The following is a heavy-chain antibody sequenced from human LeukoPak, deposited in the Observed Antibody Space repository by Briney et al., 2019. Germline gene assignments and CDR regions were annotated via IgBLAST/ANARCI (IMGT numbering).Heavy chain of an antibody. CDR2: FSGSNNST. CDR1: GFTFSNYA. J-gene: IGHJ4*02. Sequence: AGGSLRLSCAASGFTFSNYAMSWVRQAPGKGLEWVSVFSGSNNSTYYVESVKGRFTISRDNSKNTLYLQMNSLRAEDTAVYYCARAETVAGADYWGQGTLVTVSS. V-gene: IGHV3-23*01. CDR3: ARAETVAGADY. D-gene: IGHD6-19*01.